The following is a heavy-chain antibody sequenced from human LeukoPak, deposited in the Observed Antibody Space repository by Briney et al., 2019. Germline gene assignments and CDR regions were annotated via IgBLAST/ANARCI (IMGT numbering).Heavy chain of an antibody. V-gene: IGHV4-30-4*08. J-gene: IGHJ4*02. CDR3: ARVITIFGVVIDTYYFDY. CDR2: IYYSGST. Sequence: SETLSLTCTVSGGSISSGDYYWSWIRQPPGKGLEWIGYIYYSGSTYYNPSLKSRVTISVDTSKNQFSLKLSSVTAADTAVYYCARVITIFGVVIDTYYFDYWGQGTLVTVS. CDR1: GGSISSGDYY. D-gene: IGHD3-3*01.